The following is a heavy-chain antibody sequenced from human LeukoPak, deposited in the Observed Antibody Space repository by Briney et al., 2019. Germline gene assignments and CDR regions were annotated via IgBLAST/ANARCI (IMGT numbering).Heavy chain of an antibody. J-gene: IGHJ5*02. D-gene: IGHD2-2*01. CDR3: ARVPPYCSSTSCYHWFDP. V-gene: IGHV1-18*01. CDR2: ISAYNGNT. CDR1: GYTFTSYG. Sequence: ASVKVSCKASGYTFTSYGISWVRQAPGQGLEWMGWISAYNGNTNYAQKLQGRVTMTTDTSTSTAYMELRSLRSDDTAVYYCARVPPYCSSTSCYHWFDPWGQGTLVTVSS.